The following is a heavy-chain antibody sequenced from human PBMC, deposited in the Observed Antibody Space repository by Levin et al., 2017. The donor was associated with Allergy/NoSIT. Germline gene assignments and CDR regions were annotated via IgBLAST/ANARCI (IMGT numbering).Heavy chain of an antibody. Sequence: GESLKISCAASGFTFSSYAMSWVRQAPGKGLEWVSAISGSGGSTYYADSVKGRFTISRDNSKNTLYLQMNSLRAEDTAVYYCAKLGYCSGGSCPEAFDIWGQGTMVTVSS. V-gene: IGHV3-23*01. D-gene: IGHD2-15*01. CDR2: ISGSGGST. J-gene: IGHJ3*02. CDR1: GFTFSSYA. CDR3: AKLGYCSGGSCPEAFDI.